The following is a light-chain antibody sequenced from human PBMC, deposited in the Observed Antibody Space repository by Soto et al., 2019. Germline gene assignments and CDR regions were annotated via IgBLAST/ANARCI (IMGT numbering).Light chain of an antibody. J-gene: IGKJ4*01. V-gene: IGKV1-39*01. CDR3: QQTYYTPLT. CDR2: GAS. Sequence: DIQMTQSPSSLSASVGDRVAITCRAIQHINNYLNWYQQKPGKAPKLLIYGASALQSGVPSRFSGSGSGTDFTLTISSLQPEDFATYYCQQTYYTPLTFGGGTTVEIK. CDR1: QHINNY.